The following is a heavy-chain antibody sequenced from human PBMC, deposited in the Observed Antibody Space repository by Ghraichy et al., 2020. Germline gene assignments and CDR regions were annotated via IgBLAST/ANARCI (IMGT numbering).Heavy chain of an antibody. CDR3: ARDVGPTAEYFQN. Sequence: GGSLILSCAASGFTVRDNFISWVRQAPGKGLEWVSIIYSGGNTHYVDSVKGRFTISRDNSKNTVYLQMNSLRDEDTAMYYCARDVGPTAEYFQNWGRGTLVTVSS. J-gene: IGHJ1*01. V-gene: IGHV3-66*01. CDR1: GFTVRDNF. CDR2: IYSGGNT. D-gene: IGHD2-15*01.